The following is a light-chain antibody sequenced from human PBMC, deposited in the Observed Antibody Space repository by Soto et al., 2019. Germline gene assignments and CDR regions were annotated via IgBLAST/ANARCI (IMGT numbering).Light chain of an antibody. V-gene: IGKV2-28*01. Sequence: VVTQSPLSLPVTPGEPASISCKSSQSLLHSNGNTYLDWYLQKPGQSPQLLIYLGSNRASGVPDRFSGSGSGTEFTLNISRVEAEDVGVYYCMQALHARTFGQGTKVEIK. J-gene: IGKJ1*01. CDR1: QSLLHSNGNTY. CDR3: MQALHART. CDR2: LGS.